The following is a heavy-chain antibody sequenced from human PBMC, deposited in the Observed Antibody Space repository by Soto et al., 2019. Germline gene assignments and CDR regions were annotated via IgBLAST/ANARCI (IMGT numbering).Heavy chain of an antibody. CDR1: GYTFTSYA. Sequence: ASVKVSCKASGYTFTSYAMHWVRQAPGQRLEWMGWINAGNGKTKYSQKFKGRVTITRDTSASTAYMELSSLRSEDTAVYYCARHDCISTSCYYYYYYGMDVWGQGTTVTVSS. V-gene: IGHV1-3*01. CDR3: ARHDCISTSCYYYYYYGMDV. CDR2: INAGNGKT. D-gene: IGHD2-2*01. J-gene: IGHJ6*02.